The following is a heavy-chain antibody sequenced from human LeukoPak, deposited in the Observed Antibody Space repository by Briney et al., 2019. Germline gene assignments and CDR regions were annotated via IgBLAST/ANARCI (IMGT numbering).Heavy chain of an antibody. Sequence: GGSLRLSCGASGITFSRYWMSWVRQAPGKGLEGVGNIKQDGSEKYYVDSVKGRFTVSRDNAKNSLYLQMNSLRAEDTAVYYCATESYGGNSKCFDYWGHGTLVIVSS. J-gene: IGHJ4*01. CDR3: ATESYGGNSKCFDY. D-gene: IGHD4-23*01. CDR2: IKQDGSEK. V-gene: IGHV3-7*05. CDR1: GITFSRYW.